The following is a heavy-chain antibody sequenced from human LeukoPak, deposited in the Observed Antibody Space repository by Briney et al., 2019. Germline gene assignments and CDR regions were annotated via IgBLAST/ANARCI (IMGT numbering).Heavy chain of an antibody. J-gene: IGHJ4*02. CDR3: ARENSKGIAVAGGGGIDY. CDR2: IIPIFGTA. D-gene: IGHD6-19*01. CDR1: GGTFSSYA. V-gene: IGHV1-69*01. Sequence: SVKVSCKASGGTFSSYAISWVRQAPGQGLECMGGIIPIFGTANYAQKFQGRVTITADESTSTAYMELSSLRSEDTAVHYCARENSKGIAVAGGGGIDYWGQGTLVTVSS.